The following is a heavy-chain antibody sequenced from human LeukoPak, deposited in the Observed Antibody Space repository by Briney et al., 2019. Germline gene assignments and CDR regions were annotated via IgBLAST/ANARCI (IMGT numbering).Heavy chain of an antibody. CDR3: ARDYSGWTYFDY. CDR1: GFTFSSYS. J-gene: IGHJ4*02. Sequence: PGGSLRLSCAASGFTFSSYSMNWVRQAPGKGLEWVSSISSSSSYIYYADSLKGRFTISRDNAKNSLYLQMNSLRAEDTAVYYCARDYSGWTYFDYWGQGTLVTVSS. CDR2: ISSSSSYI. V-gene: IGHV3-21*01. D-gene: IGHD6-19*01.